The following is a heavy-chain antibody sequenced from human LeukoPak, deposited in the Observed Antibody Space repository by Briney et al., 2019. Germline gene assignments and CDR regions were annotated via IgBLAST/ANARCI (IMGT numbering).Heavy chain of an antibody. Sequence: GGSLRLSCVVSGFTFSSYAMSWVRQAPGKGLEWVSVIYSGGSTYYADSVKGRFTISRDNSKNTLYLQMNSLRAEDTAVYYCATGNYYGSGSYYSRPYYYYYYMDVWGKGTTVTISS. CDR1: GFTFSSYA. CDR3: ATGNYYGSGSYYSRPYYYYYYMDV. J-gene: IGHJ6*03. CDR2: IYSGGST. D-gene: IGHD3-10*01. V-gene: IGHV3-53*01.